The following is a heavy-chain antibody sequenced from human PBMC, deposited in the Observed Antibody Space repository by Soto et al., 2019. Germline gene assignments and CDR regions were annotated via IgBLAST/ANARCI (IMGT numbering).Heavy chain of an antibody. CDR2: IWYDGSNK. V-gene: IGHV3-33*01. D-gene: IGHD1-26*01. CDR3: ARGSGSYHRNYYYGMDV. Sequence: PGGSLRLSCAASGFTFSSYGMHWVRQAPGKGLEWVAVIWYDGSNKYYADSVKGRFTISRDNSKNTLYLQMNSLRAEDTAVYYCARGSGSYHRNYYYGMDVWGQGTTVTVSS. CDR1: GFTFSSYG. J-gene: IGHJ6*02.